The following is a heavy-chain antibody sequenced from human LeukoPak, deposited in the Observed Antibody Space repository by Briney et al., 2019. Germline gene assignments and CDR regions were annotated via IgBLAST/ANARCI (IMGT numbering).Heavy chain of an antibody. CDR1: GGTFSSYA. J-gene: IGHJ4*02. D-gene: IGHD3-10*01. CDR2: IIPIFGTA. V-gene: IGHV1-69*05. Sequence: ASVKVSCKASGGTFSSYAISWVRQARGQGLEWMGGIIPIFGTANYAQKFQGRVTITTDESTSTAYMELSSLRSEDTAVYYCARGSRVGAYFDYWGQGTLVTVSS. CDR3: ARGSRVGAYFDY.